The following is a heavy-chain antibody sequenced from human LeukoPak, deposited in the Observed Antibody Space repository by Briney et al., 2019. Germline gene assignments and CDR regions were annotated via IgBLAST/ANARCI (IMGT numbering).Heavy chain of an antibody. CDR2: IYTGGGT. Sequence: GGSLRLSCAASGFSVSSNYMSWVRQAPGKGLEWVSVIYTGGGTYYADSVKGRFSISRDNSKNMLYLQMNRLRAEDPAVYHCARVRGDYSYGMNVWGKGTTVTVSS. D-gene: IGHD3-10*01. CDR1: GFSVSSNY. CDR3: ARVRGDYSYGMNV. J-gene: IGHJ6*04. V-gene: IGHV3-53*01.